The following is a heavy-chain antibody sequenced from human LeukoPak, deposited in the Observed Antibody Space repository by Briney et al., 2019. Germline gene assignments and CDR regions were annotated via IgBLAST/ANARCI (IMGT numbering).Heavy chain of an antibody. D-gene: IGHD6-19*01. CDR2: IYSGGST. J-gene: IGHJ4*02. CDR1: GFTVSSNY. Sequence: PGGSLRLSCAASGFTVSSNYMSWVRQAPGKGLEWVSVIYSGGSTYYADSVKGRFTISRDNSKNTLYLQMNSLRAEDTAVYYCARAKRYSSGWYPGDYWGQGTLVTVSS. V-gene: IGHV3-53*01. CDR3: ARAKRYSSGWYPGDY.